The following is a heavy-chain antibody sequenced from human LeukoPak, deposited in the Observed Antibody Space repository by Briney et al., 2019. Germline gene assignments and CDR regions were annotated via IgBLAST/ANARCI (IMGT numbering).Heavy chain of an antibody. CDR1: GFTFSSYS. J-gene: IGHJ6*02. Sequence: GGSLRLSWAASGFTFSSYSMNWVRQAPGKGLEWVSSISSSSSYIYYADSVKGRFTISRDNAKNSPYLQMNSLRAEDTAVYYSARDHFTMIGLYGMGVWGQGTTVPVSS. CDR2: ISSSSSYI. CDR3: ARDHFTMIGLYGMGV. V-gene: IGHV3-21*01. D-gene: IGHD3-22*01.